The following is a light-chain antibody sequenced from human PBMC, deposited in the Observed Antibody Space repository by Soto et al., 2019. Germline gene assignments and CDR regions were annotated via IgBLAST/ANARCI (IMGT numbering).Light chain of an antibody. CDR2: GQS. CDR3: QQYHKWPPST. Sequence: VVTQSASTLPVSQGERATLSCRASQRIXSNVDWYQTKPGQAPRILSXGQSTRATGVTARFIGGGSGTEFTLTISSLQSEDSAVYYCQQYHKWPPSTFGQGTRLEIK. J-gene: IGKJ5*01. CDR1: QRIXSN. V-gene: IGKV3-15*01.